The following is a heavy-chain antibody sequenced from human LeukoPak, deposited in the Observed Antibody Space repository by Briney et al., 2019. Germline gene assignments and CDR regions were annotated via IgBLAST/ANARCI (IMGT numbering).Heavy chain of an antibody. D-gene: IGHD6-19*01. CDR3: ARGIGGGWYSSPFDY. CDR1: GGSISSGSYY. J-gene: IGHJ4*02. CDR2: MYTSGST. V-gene: IGHV4-61*02. Sequence: SETLSLTCTVSGGSISSGSYYWSWIRQPAGKGLEWIGRMYTSGSTNYNPSLKSRVTISVDTSKNQFSLKLSSVIAADTAVYYCARGIGGGWYSSPFDYWGQGTLVTVSS.